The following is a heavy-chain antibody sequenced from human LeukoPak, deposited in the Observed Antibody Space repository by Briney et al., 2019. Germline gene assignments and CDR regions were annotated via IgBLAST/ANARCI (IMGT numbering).Heavy chain of an antibody. CDR1: GGSFSGYY. Sequence: PSETLSLTCAVYGGSFSGYYWSWIRQPPGKGLEWIGEINHSGSTNYNPSLKSRVTISVDTSKNQLSLKLSSVTAADTAVYYCARMGYYDSSGPYYYYGMDVWGQGTTVTVSS. D-gene: IGHD3-22*01. CDR3: ARMGYYDSSGPYYYYGMDV. J-gene: IGHJ6*02. V-gene: IGHV4-34*01. CDR2: INHSGST.